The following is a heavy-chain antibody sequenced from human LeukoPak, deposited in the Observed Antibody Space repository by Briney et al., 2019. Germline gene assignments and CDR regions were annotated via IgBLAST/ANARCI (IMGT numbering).Heavy chain of an antibody. CDR2: IHDSGST. V-gene: IGHV4-59*12. CDR1: GGSISSYY. Sequence: PSETLSLTCTVSGGSISSYYWSWIRQTPGKGLEWIAYIHDSGSTYNNPSLKSRLSISIDMSKNQFSLKLNSVTAADTAVYYCARVVAAAGNNWFDPWGQGTLVTVSS. J-gene: IGHJ5*02. CDR3: ARVVAAAGNNWFDP. D-gene: IGHD6-13*01.